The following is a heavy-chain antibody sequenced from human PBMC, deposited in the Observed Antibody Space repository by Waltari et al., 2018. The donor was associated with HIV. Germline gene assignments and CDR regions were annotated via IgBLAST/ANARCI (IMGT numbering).Heavy chain of an antibody. D-gene: IGHD2-21*02. J-gene: IGHJ5*02. CDR2: ISPSGRST. V-gene: IGHV3-74*01. Sequence: EVQLVESGGGLIQPGGSLRLSCAVSEFTFNNFWIHWVRQVPGKGLMWVPRISPSGRSTKYADSVKGRFTIARDNAKNTLYLQMDSLTVEDTAVYFCVRDAGRAYGGDSWFDPWGQGTLVTVSS. CDR1: EFTFNNFW. CDR3: VRDAGRAYGGDSWFDP.